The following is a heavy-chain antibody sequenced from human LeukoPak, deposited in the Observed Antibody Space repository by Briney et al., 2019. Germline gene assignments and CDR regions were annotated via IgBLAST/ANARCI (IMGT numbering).Heavy chain of an antibody. CDR2: INPNSGGT. CDR3: ARVSDTVTTDY. J-gene: IGHJ4*02. Sequence: ASVRVSCKASGYTFTGYYMHWVRQAPGQGLEWMGRINPNSGGTNYAQKFQGRVTMTRDTSISTAYMELSRLRSDDTAVYYCARVSDTVTTDYWGQGTLVTVSS. V-gene: IGHV1-2*06. CDR1: GYTFTGYY. D-gene: IGHD4-17*01.